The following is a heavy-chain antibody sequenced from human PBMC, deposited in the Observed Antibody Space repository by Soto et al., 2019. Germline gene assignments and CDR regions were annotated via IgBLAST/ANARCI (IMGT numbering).Heavy chain of an antibody. CDR2: ISYDGTHR. D-gene: IGHD3-3*01. J-gene: IGHJ4*02. V-gene: IGHV3-30-3*01. CDR1: GFTFSSYA. Sequence: QVELVESGGGVVQPGRSLRLSCEGSGFTFSSYAIHWVRQSPGKGLEWVALISYDGTHRYYADSVKGGFTISRDNSKSTLYLQMNSLRAEDTAVYYCARGPQYFDFWIGNNYWGQGTLVTVSS. CDR3: ARGPQYFDFWIGNNY.